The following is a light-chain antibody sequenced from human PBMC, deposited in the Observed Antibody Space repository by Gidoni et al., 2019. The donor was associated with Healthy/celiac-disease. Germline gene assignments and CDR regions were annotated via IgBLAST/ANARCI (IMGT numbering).Light chain of an antibody. CDR3: QQSYSTPLT. J-gene: IGKJ4*01. CDR1: QSISSY. Sequence: DIQMTQSPSSLSASVGVRVTITCRASQSISSYLNWYQQKPGKAPKRLIYAASSLQSGVPSRFSGSGSGTEFTLTISSLQPEDFATYYCQQSYSTPLTFGGGTKVEIK. CDR2: AAS. V-gene: IGKV1-39*01.